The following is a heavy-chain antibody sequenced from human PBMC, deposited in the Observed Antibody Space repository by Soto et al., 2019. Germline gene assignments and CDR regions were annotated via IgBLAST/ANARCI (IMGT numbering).Heavy chain of an antibody. CDR3: ARRGKGYCTNGVCLKSPWELDY. D-gene: IGHD2-8*01. J-gene: IGHJ4*02. CDR1: GGTFSSYA. V-gene: IGHV1-69*01. CDR2: IIPIFGTA. Sequence: QVQLVQSGAEVKKPGSSVKVSCKASGGTFSSYAISWVRQAPGQGLEWMGGIIPIFGTANYAQKFQGRVTITADESTSTAYMELSSLRSEDTAVYYCARRGKGYCTNGVCLKSPWELDYWGQGTLVTVSS.